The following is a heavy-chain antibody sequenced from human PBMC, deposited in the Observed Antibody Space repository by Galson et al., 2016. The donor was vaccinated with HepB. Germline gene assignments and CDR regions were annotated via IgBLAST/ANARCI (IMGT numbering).Heavy chain of an antibody. Sequence: SLRLACAASGITFSSYVLRWVRQPPGNGPEWVSASTAAGRNTYCADSVKGRFTNPRDNSRNTVYLQMNSLRAEDTAVYYCAKDNYGDHAFAYWGQGTLVTVSS. V-gene: IGHV3-23*01. CDR1: GITFSSYV. J-gene: IGHJ4*02. CDR3: AKDNYGDHAFAY. D-gene: IGHD4-17*01. CDR2: STAAGRNT.